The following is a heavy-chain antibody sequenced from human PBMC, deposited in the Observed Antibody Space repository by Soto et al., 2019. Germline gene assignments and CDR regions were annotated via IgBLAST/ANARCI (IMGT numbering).Heavy chain of an antibody. Sequence: PGRSLRLSCAASGFTFSSFALSWVRQAPGKGLEWVSAISGSGDGTDYADSVKGRFTISRDNSKNTLYWQMNSLRAEDTAVYYCAGPGYSSQDYWGQGALVHVSS. J-gene: IGHJ4*02. CDR1: GFTFSSFA. V-gene: IGHV3-23*01. CDR2: ISGSGDGT. D-gene: IGHD5-18*01. CDR3: AGPGYSSQDY.